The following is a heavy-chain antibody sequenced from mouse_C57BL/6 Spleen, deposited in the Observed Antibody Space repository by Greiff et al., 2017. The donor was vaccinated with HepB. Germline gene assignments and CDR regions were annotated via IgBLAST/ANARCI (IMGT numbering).Heavy chain of an antibody. D-gene: IGHD1-1*01. J-gene: IGHJ4*01. CDR3: ARRSLITTVVANYAMDY. Sequence: DVHLVESGGGLVKPGGSLKLSCAASGFTFSDYGMHWVRQAPEKGLEWVAYISSGSSTIYYADTVKGRFTISRDNAKNTLFLQMTSLRSEDTAMYYCARRSLITTVVANYAMDYWGQGTSVTVSS. CDR1: GFTFSDYG. CDR2: ISSGSSTI. V-gene: IGHV5-17*01.